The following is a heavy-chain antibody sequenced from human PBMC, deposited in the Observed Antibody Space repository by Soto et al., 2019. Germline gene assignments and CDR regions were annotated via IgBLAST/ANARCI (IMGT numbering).Heavy chain of an antibody. V-gene: IGHV2-5*01. CDR3: AHSDGGYEIIYFDF. J-gene: IGHJ4*02. D-gene: IGHD5-12*01. CDR2: IYYNDDR. CDR1: GFSFTTAGVA. Sequence: PTLVNPTQTLTLTCTFSGFSFTTAGVAVGWIRQTPGGALERLTLIYYNDDRRFSPSLKTRLTITGDTSKNQVVLSLTNVDPGDTAAYFCAHSDGGYEIIYFDFWGQGIPVTVSS.